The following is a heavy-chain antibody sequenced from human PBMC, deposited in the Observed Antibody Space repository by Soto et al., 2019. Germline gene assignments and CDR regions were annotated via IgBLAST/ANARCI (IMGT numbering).Heavy chain of an antibody. CDR1: GGSISSSSYY. J-gene: IGHJ5*02. Sequence: PSETLSLTCTVSGGSISSSSYYWGWIRQPPGKGLEWIGSIYYSGSTYYNPSLKSRVTISVDTSKNQFSLKLSSVTAADTAVYYCVRALKEQWLLPRDNWFDPWGQGTLVTVS. CDR2: IYYSGST. D-gene: IGHD6-19*01. V-gene: IGHV4-39*01. CDR3: VRALKEQWLLPRDNWFDP.